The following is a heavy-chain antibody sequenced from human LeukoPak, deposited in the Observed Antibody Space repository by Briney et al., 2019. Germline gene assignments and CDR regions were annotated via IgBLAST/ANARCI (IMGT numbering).Heavy chain of an antibody. CDR2: ISSSGSTI. D-gene: IGHD6-19*01. Sequence: GGSLRLSCAASGLTFSSYEMNWVRQAPGKGLEWVSYISSSGSTIYYADSVKGRFTISRDNAKNSLYLQMNSLRAEDTAVYYCARDRTGSSGWYGFDYWGQGTLVTVSS. CDR3: ARDRTGSSGWYGFDY. V-gene: IGHV3-48*03. CDR1: GLTFSSYE. J-gene: IGHJ4*02.